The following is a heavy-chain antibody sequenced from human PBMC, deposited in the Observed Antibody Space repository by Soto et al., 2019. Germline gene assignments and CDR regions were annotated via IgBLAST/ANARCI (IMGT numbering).Heavy chain of an antibody. CDR2: IRSKAYGGTT. CDR1: GFTFGDYA. D-gene: IGHD3-16*02. Sequence: GGSLRLSCTASGFTFGDYAMSWFRQAPGKGLEWVGFIRSKAYGGTTEYAASVKGRFTISRDDSKSIAYLQMNSLKTEDTAVYYCTRDGTFGGVIVPRRFDYWGQGTLVTVSS. CDR3: TRDGTFGGVIVPRRFDY. J-gene: IGHJ4*02. V-gene: IGHV3-49*03.